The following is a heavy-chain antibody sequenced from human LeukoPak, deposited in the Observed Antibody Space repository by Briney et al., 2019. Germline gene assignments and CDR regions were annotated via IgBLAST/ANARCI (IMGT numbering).Heavy chain of an antibody. Sequence: PGGSLGLSCAASGFTFSSYAMSWVRQAPGKGLEWVSAISGSGGSTYYADSVKGRFTISRDNSKNTLYLQMDSLRAEDTAVYYCAKDLLAGYGVAHDAFDIWGQGTMVTVSS. D-gene: IGHD4-17*01. CDR3: AKDLLAGYGVAHDAFDI. V-gene: IGHV3-23*01. CDR2: ISGSGGST. J-gene: IGHJ3*02. CDR1: GFTFSSYA.